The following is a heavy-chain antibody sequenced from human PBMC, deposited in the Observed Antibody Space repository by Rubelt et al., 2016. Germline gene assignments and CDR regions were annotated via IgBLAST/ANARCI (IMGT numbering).Heavy chain of an antibody. J-gene: IGHJ6*02. CDR3: ARDTTSGMDF. D-gene: IGHD4-11*01. CDR2: INHSGST. V-gene: IGHV4-34*01. Sequence: QVQLQQWGAGLLKPSETLSLTCAVYGASFSGYYWSWIRQPPGKGLEWIGEINHSGSTNHNSSLKSRVTISVDTPKNQFALKLSPVTDGDTAVDDRARDTTSGMDFWGQGTTVNVSS. CDR1: GASFSGYY.